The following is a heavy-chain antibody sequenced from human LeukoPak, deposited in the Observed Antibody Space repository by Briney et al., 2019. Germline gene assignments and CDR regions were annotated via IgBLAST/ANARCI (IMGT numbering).Heavy chain of an antibody. CDR3: AKGSAAVTVARNWFVS. Sequence: PGGSLRLSCAASGFTFSSYAMSWVRQAPGKGLEWVSAISGSGGSTYYADSVKGRFTISRDNSKNSVYLQMNSLRAEDTAVYDCAKGSAAVTVARNWFVSWGQGTLDTVSS. J-gene: IGHJ5*01. CDR2: ISGSGGST. CDR1: GFTFSSYA. D-gene: IGHD6-13*01. V-gene: IGHV3-23*01.